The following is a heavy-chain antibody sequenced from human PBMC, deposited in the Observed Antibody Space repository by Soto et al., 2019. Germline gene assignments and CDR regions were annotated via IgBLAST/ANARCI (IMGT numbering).Heavy chain of an antibody. CDR2: ISFDGSDK. D-gene: IGHD3-16*01. V-gene: IGHV3-30*18. J-gene: IGHJ4*02. CDR3: AKDRGGFLGELTD. Sequence: QVQLVESGGGVVQPGRSLRLSCAASGFLFSSYGMHWVRQAPGKGLEWVAVISFDGSDKGYADSVKGRFTVSRDNSKSTLYLEVISLRAEDTAVYYCAKDRGGFLGELTDWGQGTLVTVSS. CDR1: GFLFSSYG.